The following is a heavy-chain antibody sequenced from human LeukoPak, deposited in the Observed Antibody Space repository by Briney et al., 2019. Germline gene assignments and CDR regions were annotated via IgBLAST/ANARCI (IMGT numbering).Heavy chain of an antibody. Sequence: SETLSLTCTVSGDSISTSNSYWGWIRQPPGKGLEWIGSIYYSGNTYYNASLKSRVTISVDTSKNQFSLKLSSVTAADTAVYYCARGGMATFYWGQGTLVTVSS. CDR2: IYYSGNT. J-gene: IGHJ4*02. CDR1: GDSISTSNSY. V-gene: IGHV4-39*07. D-gene: IGHD5-24*01. CDR3: ARGGMATFY.